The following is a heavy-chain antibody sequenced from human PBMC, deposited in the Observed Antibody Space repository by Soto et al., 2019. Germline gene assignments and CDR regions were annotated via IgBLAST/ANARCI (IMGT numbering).Heavy chain of an antibody. CDR2: IKSKTDGGTT. CDR3: TTDRQFSPVDK. D-gene: IGHD6-19*01. Sequence: PGGSLRLSCAASGFTFSSAWMSWVRRAPGKGLEWVGRIKSKTDGGTTEYSAPVKGRFIISREDSKNTLYLQMNSLKTEDTALYYCTTDRQFSPVDKWGQGTLVTVSS. CDR1: GFTFSSAW. J-gene: IGHJ4*02. V-gene: IGHV3-15*01.